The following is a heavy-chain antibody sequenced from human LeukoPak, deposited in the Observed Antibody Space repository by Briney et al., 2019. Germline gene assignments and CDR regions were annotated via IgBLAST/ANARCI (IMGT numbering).Heavy chain of an antibody. Sequence: GGSLRLSCAASGFTFSSYSMNWVRQAPGKGLEWVSSISSSSSYIYCADSVKGRFTISRDNAKNSLYLQMNSLRAEDTAVYYCARDLSELRSAFDIWGQGTMVTVSS. D-gene: IGHD1-7*01. CDR3: ARDLSELRSAFDI. CDR2: ISSSSSYI. V-gene: IGHV3-21*01. CDR1: GFTFSSYS. J-gene: IGHJ3*02.